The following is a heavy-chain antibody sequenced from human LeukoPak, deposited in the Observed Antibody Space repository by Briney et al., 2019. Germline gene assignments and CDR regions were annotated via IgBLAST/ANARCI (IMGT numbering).Heavy chain of an antibody. D-gene: IGHD3-22*01. CDR3: ATDSSGYYRNFDY. Sequence: ASVKVSCKVSGYTLTELSMHWVRQAPGKGLEWMGGFDPEDGETIYAQKFQGRVTMTEDTSTDTAHRELSSLRSEDTAVYYCATDSSGYYRNFDYWGQGTLVTVSS. CDR2: FDPEDGET. J-gene: IGHJ4*02. CDR1: GYTLTELS. V-gene: IGHV1-24*01.